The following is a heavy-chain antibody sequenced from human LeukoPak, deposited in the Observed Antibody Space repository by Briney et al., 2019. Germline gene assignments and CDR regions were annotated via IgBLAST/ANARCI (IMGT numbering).Heavy chain of an antibody. CDR1: GFTFSNFW. Sequence: GGSLRLSCAASGFTFSNFWMSWVRQAPGKGLEWVANINRDGSEKNYVDSVKGRFTISRDNAKNSLYLQMDSLRAEDTAVYYCATKAAPSRANPFDHWGQGTLVTVSS. J-gene: IGHJ4*02. D-gene: IGHD3-10*01. CDR3: ATKAAPSRANPFDH. CDR2: INRDGSEK. V-gene: IGHV3-7*01.